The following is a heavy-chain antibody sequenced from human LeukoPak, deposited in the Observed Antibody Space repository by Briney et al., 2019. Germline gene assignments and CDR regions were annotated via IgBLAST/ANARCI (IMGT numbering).Heavy chain of an antibody. J-gene: IGHJ6*02. CDR3: ARVGYYYDSSGYYLYYGMDV. CDR2: IIPIFGTA. V-gene: IGHV1-69*13. CDR1: GGTFSSYA. Sequence: AASVTVSCKASGGTFSSYAISWVRQAPGQGLEWMGGIIPIFGTANYAQKFQGRVTITADESTSTAYMELSSLRSEDTAVYYCARVGYYYDSSGYYLYYGMDVWGQGTTVTVSS. D-gene: IGHD3-22*01.